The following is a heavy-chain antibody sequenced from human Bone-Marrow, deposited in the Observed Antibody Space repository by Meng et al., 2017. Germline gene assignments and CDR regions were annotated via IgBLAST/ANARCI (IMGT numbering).Heavy chain of an antibody. V-gene: IGHV3-49*04. Sequence: GGSLRLSCAASGFTFSSYSMSWVRQAPGKGLEWVGFIRSKAYGGTTEYAASVKGRFTISRDDSKSIAYLQMNSLKTEDTAVYYCTKLETLPGSEQPENLRDYWGQGTLVTVSS. J-gene: IGHJ4*02. CDR2: IRSKAYGGTT. D-gene: IGHD2-2*01. CDR3: TKLETLPGSEQPENLRDY. CDR1: GFTFSSYS.